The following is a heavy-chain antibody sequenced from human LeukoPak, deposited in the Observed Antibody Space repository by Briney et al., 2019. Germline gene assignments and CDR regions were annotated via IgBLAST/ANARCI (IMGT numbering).Heavy chain of an antibody. J-gene: IGHJ4*02. D-gene: IGHD3-10*01. CDR1: GFTFSDYY. Sequence: GGSLRLFCAASGFTFSDYYMSWIRQAPGKGLEWVSYISSSGSTIYYADSVKGRFTISRDNAKNSLYLQMNSLRAEDTAVYYCARDREGYYGSGSYACYFDYWGQGTLVTVSS. V-gene: IGHV3-11*04. CDR2: ISSSGSTI. CDR3: ARDREGYYGSGSYACYFDY.